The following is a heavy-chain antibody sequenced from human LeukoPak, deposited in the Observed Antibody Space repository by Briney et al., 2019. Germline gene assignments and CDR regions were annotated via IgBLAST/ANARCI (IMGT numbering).Heavy chain of an antibody. CDR1: GLTVSSNY. CDR2: IYSGVST. J-gene: IGHJ6*03. V-gene: IGHV3-66*02. D-gene: IGHD4-11*01. CDR3: ANSLTTDYYMDV. Sequence: QAGRSLRLSCAASGLTVSSNYMGWVRQAPGEGLGWVSVIYSGVSTYYADSAKGRFTISRDNSKNAQYLQMHRLGAEDPAVYYCANSLTTDYYMDVWRKATKASDSS.